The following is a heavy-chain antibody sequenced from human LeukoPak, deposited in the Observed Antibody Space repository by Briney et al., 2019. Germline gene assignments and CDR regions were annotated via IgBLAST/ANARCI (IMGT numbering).Heavy chain of an antibody. CDR1: GYTFTSYD. Sequence: ASVKVSCKASGYTFTSYDINWLRQATGQGREWMGWMNPNSGNTAYAQKFRGRVTMTRNTSITTAYMELSSLTSEDTAVYYCARGPPKDFGSGSSWFDPWGQGALVTVSS. CDR3: ARGPPKDFGSGSSWFDP. J-gene: IGHJ5*02. D-gene: IGHD3-10*01. V-gene: IGHV1-8*01. CDR2: MNPNSGNT.